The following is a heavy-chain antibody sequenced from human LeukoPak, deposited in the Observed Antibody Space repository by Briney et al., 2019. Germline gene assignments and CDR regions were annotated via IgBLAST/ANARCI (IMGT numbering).Heavy chain of an antibody. D-gene: IGHD6-13*01. CDR1: GYTFTGYY. Sequence: GASVKVSCKASGYTFTGYYMHWVRQAPGQGLEWMGWINPNSGGTNYAQKFQGRVTMTRDTSISTAYMELSRLRSDDTAVYYCARVTAVAGTTLGYWGQGTLVTVSS. CDR2: INPNSGGT. J-gene: IGHJ4*02. CDR3: ARVTAVAGTTLGY. V-gene: IGHV1-2*02.